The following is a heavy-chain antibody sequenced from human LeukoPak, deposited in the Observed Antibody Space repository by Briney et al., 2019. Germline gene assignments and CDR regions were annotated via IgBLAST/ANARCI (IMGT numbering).Heavy chain of an antibody. Sequence: SETLSLTCTVSGGSVTSGSYYWSWIRQPPGKGLEWIGYIYYDGSTNYNPSLKSRVTMSLDTSKNQFSLKLTSVTAADTAVYYCARRSHGDWFHFDLWGRGTLVTVSS. D-gene: IGHD3/OR15-3a*01. J-gene: IGHJ2*01. CDR2: IYYDGST. V-gene: IGHV4-61*01. CDR3: ARRSHGDWFHFDL. CDR1: GGSVTSGSYY.